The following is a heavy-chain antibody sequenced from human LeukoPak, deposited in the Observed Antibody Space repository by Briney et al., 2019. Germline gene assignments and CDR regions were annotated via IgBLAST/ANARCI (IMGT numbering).Heavy chain of an antibody. J-gene: IGHJ3*02. Sequence: GASVKVSCKASGYTFTSYYMHWVRQAPGQGLEWMGIINPSGGSTSYAQKFQGRVTMTRDTSTSTVYMELSSLRSEDTAVYYCARDHARVWFGELYAFDIWGQGTMVTVSS. V-gene: IGHV1-46*01. D-gene: IGHD3-10*01. CDR1: GYTFTSYY. CDR2: INPSGGST. CDR3: ARDHARVWFGELYAFDI.